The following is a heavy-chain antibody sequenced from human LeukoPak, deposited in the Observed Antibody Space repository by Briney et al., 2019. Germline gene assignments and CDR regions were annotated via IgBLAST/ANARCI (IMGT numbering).Heavy chain of an antibody. CDR3: VREPILTGYNAMGIFDY. Sequence: GGSLRLSCAASGFNFSTYNVNWVRQAPGKGLDWVSYISSSSRTRYYADSVKGRFTISRDNAKDSLYLQMNSLRAEDTAVYYCVREPILTGYNAMGIFDYWGQGTLVTVSS. V-gene: IGHV3-48*04. D-gene: IGHD3-9*01. J-gene: IGHJ4*02. CDR2: ISSSSRTR. CDR1: GFNFSTYN.